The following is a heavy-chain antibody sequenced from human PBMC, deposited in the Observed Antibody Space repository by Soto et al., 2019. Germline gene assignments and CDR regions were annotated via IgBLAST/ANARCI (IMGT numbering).Heavy chain of an antibody. J-gene: IGHJ4*02. CDR1: GYIFTSYW. CDR3: ARCTMAKTRNFDY. Sequence: PGESLKISCKGSGYIFTSYWNGWVRQLPGKGLEWMGIIYPADSDTRYSPSFQGQVTISDDKSISTSYLQWNSLKASDTAMYYFARCTMAKTRNFDYWGQGTLVTVSS. CDR2: IYPADSDT. V-gene: IGHV5-51*01. D-gene: IGHD5-12*01.